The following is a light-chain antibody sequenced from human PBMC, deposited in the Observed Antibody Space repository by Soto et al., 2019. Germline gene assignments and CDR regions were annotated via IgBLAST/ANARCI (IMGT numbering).Light chain of an antibody. CDR1: RSNIGAGYD. Sequence: QSVLTQPPSVSGAPGQRVTISCTGSRSNIGAGYDVHWYQQLPGTAPKLLIYDNSNRPSGVPDRFSGSKSGTSASLAITGLQAEDEADYYCQSYDSSLSGSKVFGNGTKVTVL. CDR2: DNS. J-gene: IGLJ1*01. V-gene: IGLV1-40*01. CDR3: QSYDSSLSGSKV.